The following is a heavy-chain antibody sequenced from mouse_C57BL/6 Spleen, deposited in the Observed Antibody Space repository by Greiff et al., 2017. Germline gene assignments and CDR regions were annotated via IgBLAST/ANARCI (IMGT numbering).Heavy chain of an antibody. D-gene: IGHD2-1*01. V-gene: IGHV1-26*01. Sequence: VQLQQSGPELVKPGASVKISCKASGYTFTDYYMNWVKQSHGKSLEWIGDINPNNGGTSYKQKFKGKATLTVDKSSSTAYMELRSLTSEDSAVYYCARRNGNWENFGYWGQGTALTVSS. CDR2: INPNNGGT. J-gene: IGHJ2*01. CDR3: ARRNGNWENFGY. CDR1: GYTFTDYY.